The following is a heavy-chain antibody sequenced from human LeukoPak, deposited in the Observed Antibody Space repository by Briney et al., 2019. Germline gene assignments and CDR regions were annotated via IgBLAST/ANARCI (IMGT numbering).Heavy chain of an antibody. D-gene: IGHD5-18*01. CDR2: IYYSGST. J-gene: IGHJ3*02. CDR1: GGSISSYY. V-gene: IGHV4-59*01. Sequence: PSETLSLTCTVSGGSISSYYWSWIRQPPGKGVEWVGYIYYSGSTNYNPSLKSRVTISVDTSKNQFSLKLSSVTAADTAVYYCARVMRYSFGRVGAFDIWGQGTMVTVSS. CDR3: ARVMRYSFGRVGAFDI.